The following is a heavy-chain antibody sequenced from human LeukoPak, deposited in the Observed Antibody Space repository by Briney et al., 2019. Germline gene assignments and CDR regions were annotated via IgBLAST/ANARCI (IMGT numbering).Heavy chain of an antibody. D-gene: IGHD6-19*01. V-gene: IGHV3-23*01. CDR2: ISGSGDYT. Sequence: GGSLRPSCAASGFTFSRCTMSWVRQAPGKGLEWLSDISGSGDYTYYADSVKGRFTVSRDNSKNTLYLRMNSLRAEDTATYYCAKGTAYRSAWFDYWGQGTLVSVSS. CDR3: AKGTAYRSAWFDY. CDR1: GFTFSRCT. J-gene: IGHJ4*02.